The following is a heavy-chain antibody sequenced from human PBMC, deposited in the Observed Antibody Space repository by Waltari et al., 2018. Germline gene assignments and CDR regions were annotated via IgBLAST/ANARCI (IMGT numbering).Heavy chain of an antibody. Sequence: QVQLVESGGGVVQPGRSLRLSCAASEFKFSSYAMHWVRQAPGNGLKWVAVISYNGRNIYYVDSVKGRFTISRDNSKKMLYLQVNSLRAEDTALYYCARDYCDRTNCHGMDVWGQGTTVTVSS. J-gene: IGHJ6*02. V-gene: IGHV3-30*04. CDR3: ARDYCDRTNCHGMDV. CDR1: EFKFSSYA. D-gene: IGHD3-22*01. CDR2: ISYNGRNI.